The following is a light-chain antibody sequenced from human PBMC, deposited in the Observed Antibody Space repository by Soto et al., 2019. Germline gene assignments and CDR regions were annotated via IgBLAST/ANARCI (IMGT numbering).Light chain of an antibody. CDR3: QQYENWPRT. J-gene: IGKJ1*01. Sequence: EIVMTQSPGTLSVSPGERATLSCRASQSVGISLAWYQQKPGQAPRLLIYGASSRFTGFPTRFSGSGYGTEFTLTIRSLQSEDYSVYYCQQYENWPRTFGQGTKVEIK. CDR1: QSVGIS. CDR2: GAS. V-gene: IGKV3D-15*01.